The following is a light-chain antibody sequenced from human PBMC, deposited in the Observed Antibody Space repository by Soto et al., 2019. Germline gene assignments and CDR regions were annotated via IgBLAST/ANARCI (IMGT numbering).Light chain of an antibody. CDR2: AAS. CDR1: QGISSY. CDR3: QQYYSYPCT. J-gene: IGKJ1*01. V-gene: IGKV1-8*01. Sequence: IVMTQSPSILSASTGDRVTLTCRASQGISSYLAWYQQKPGKAPKLLIYAASTWQSGVPSRFSGSGSGTEFTLTISCLQSEDFATYYCQQYYSYPCTFGQGTQVDIK.